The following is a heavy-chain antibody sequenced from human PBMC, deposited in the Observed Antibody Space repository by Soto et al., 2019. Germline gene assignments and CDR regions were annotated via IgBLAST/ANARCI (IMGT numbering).Heavy chain of an antibody. Sequence: GGSLRLSCAASGFTFSSYAMSWVRQAPGKGLEWVSAISGSGGSTYYADSVKGRFTISRDNSKNTLYLQMNSLRAEDTAVYYCAKAQRYYDILTGYYNDKYYFDYWGQETLVTVSS. CDR3: AKAQRYYDILTGYYNDKYYFDY. CDR2: ISGSGGST. V-gene: IGHV3-23*01. D-gene: IGHD3-9*01. CDR1: GFTFSSYA. J-gene: IGHJ4*02.